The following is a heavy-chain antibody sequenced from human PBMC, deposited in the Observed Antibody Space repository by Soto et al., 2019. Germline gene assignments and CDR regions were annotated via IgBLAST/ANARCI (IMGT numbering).Heavy chain of an antibody. Sequence: QVQLQESGPGLVKPSETLSLTCTVSGGSISSYYWSWIRQPAGKGREWIGRIYTSGSTNYNPSLKSRVTMSVDTSKNQFSLKLSSVTAADTAVYYCATGSLTTVTTRSGMDVWGQGTTVTVSS. CDR1: GGSISSYY. CDR2: IYTSGST. J-gene: IGHJ6*02. CDR3: ATGSLTTVTTRSGMDV. V-gene: IGHV4-4*07. D-gene: IGHD4-4*01.